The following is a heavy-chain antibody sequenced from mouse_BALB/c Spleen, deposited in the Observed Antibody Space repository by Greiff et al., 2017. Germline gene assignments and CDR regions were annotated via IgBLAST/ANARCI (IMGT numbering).Heavy chain of an antibody. CDR3: ARGVYDYDYAMDY. J-gene: IGHJ4*01. Sequence: EVKVVESGGGLVKPGGSLKLSCAASGFTFSSYAMSWVRQTPEKRLEWVATISSGGSYTYYPDSVKGRFTISRDNAKNTLYLQMSSLRSEDTAMYYCARGVYDYDYAMDYWGQGTSVTVAS. CDR1: GFTFSSYA. D-gene: IGHD2-4*01. V-gene: IGHV5-9-3*01. CDR2: ISSGGSYT.